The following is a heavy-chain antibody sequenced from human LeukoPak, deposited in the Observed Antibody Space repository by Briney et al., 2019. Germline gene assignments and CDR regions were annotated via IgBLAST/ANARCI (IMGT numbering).Heavy chain of an antibody. J-gene: IGHJ4*02. V-gene: IGHV3-73*01. CDR1: GFIFSGHW. D-gene: IGHD3-22*01. CDR3: TGDNFDSSVKFDY. Sequence: GGSLRLSSEVSGFIFSGHWMNWVHQTPGKGLEWLGRIRSKANNYATAYAASVKGRFTISRDDSKNTAYLQMNSLKTEDTAVYYCTGDNFDSSVKFDYWGQGTLVTVSS. CDR2: IRSKANNYAT.